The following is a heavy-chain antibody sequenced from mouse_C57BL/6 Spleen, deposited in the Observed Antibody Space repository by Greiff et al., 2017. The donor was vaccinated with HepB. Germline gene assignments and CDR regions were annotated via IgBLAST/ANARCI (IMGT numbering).Heavy chain of an antibody. Sequence: VQLQQSDAGLVKPGASVKISCKVSGSTFTDHTIHWMKQRPEQGLEWIGSICPRDGSTEYNEKFKGKGTLTADKSSSTAYMKLNSLTSEDSAVYYCAIEDYYFDYWGQGTTLTVSS. CDR3: AIEDYYFDY. CDR2: ICPRDGST. V-gene: IGHV1-78*01. CDR1: GSTFTDHT. J-gene: IGHJ2*01.